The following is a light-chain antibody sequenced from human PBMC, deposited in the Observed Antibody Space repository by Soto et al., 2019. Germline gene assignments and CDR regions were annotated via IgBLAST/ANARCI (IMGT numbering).Light chain of an antibody. J-gene: IGLJ2*01. Sequence: QSALTQPPSASGTPGQRVTISCSGSRTNIGSNYVYWYQQLPGTAPKLLIYRNNQRPSGVPDRFSGSKSGTSASLAISGLRSEDEADYYCAAWDDSLSVVVFGGGTKVTVL. CDR1: RTNIGSNY. V-gene: IGLV1-47*01. CDR2: RNN. CDR3: AAWDDSLSVVV.